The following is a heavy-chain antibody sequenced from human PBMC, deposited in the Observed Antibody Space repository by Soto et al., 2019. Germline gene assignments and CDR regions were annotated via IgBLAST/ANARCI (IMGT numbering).Heavy chain of an antibody. CDR3: AKDIIITTTDPHCSSTSCER. V-gene: IGHV3-23*01. Sequence: GGSLRLSCAASGFTFDDYSMHWVRQAPGKGLEWVSGISGSGGSTYYADSVKGRFTISRDNSKNTLYLQMNSLRAEDTAVYYCAKDIIITTTDPHCSSTSCERWGQETLVTVSS. D-gene: IGHD2-2*01. J-gene: IGHJ4*02. CDR1: GFTFDDYS. CDR2: ISGSGGST.